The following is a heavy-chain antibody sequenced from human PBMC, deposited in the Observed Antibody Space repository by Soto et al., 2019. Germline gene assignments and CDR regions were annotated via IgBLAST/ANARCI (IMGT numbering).Heavy chain of an antibody. J-gene: IGHJ6*03. CDR2: IWYDGSNK. CDR1: GFTFSSYG. D-gene: IGHD6-13*01. V-gene: IGHV3-33*01. Sequence: TGGSLRLSCAASGFTFSSYGMHWVRQAPGKGLEWVAVIWYDGSNKYYADYVKGRFTISRDNSKNTLYLQMNSLRAEDTAVYYCAREPGIAAAEYYYYYYMDVWGKGTTVTVSS. CDR3: AREPGIAAAEYYYYYYMDV.